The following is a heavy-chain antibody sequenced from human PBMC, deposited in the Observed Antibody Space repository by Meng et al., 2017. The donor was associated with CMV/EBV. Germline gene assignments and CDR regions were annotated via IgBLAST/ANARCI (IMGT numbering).Heavy chain of an antibody. CDR2: IDPADAYT. V-gene: IGHV5-10-1*01. D-gene: IGHD6-19*01. CDR3: ARLRSSGWFLDY. J-gene: IGHJ4*02. CDR1: GYHVHTYW. Sequence: SCKGTGYHVHTYWISWVRQMPGKGLEWMGRIDPADAYTNYNPSFQGHVTISADKSITTAYLQWSSLKASDTAMYYCARLRSSGWFLDYWGQGTLVTVSS.